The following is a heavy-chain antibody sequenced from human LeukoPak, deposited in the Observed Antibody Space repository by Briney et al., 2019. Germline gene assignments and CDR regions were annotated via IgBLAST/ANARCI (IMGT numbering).Heavy chain of an antibody. D-gene: IGHD3-10*01. CDR3: ARDSLVLAFGGGAYAFDI. V-gene: IGHV3-66*01. J-gene: IGHJ3*02. Sequence: GGSLRLSCAASGFTVSSNYMSWVRQAPGKGLEWVSVIYSGGSTYYADSVKGRFTISRDNSKNTLYLQMNSLRAEDTAVYYCARDSLVLAFGGGAYAFDIWGQGTMVTVSS. CDR1: GFTVSSNY. CDR2: IYSGGST.